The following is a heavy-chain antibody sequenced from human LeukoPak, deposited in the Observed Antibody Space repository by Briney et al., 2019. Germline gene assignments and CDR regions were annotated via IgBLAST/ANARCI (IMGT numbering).Heavy chain of an antibody. D-gene: IGHD3-10*01. V-gene: IGHV4-61*02. J-gene: IGHJ5*02. CDR1: GGSINSGTYY. Sequence: SQTLSLTCTVSGGSINSGTYYWGWIRQPAGKGREWIGRIYTSGRTNYNPSFKSRATISIDTSKNQFSLRLTSVTAADTAVYYCARETFITLVRVNWFDPWGQGTLVTVSS. CDR3: ARETFITLVRVNWFDP. CDR2: IYTSGRT.